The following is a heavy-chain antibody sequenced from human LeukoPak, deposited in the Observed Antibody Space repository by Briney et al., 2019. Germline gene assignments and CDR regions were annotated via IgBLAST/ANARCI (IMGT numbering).Heavy chain of an antibody. V-gene: IGHV3-23*01. CDR2: ITGSGGST. Sequence: GGTLRLSCAASGFIFSSYGMNWVRQAPGKGLEWVSAITGSGGSTYYADSVKGRFTISRDNSENTLFLQMNSLRAEDTAVYYCSGYGSGMDVWGKGTTVTVSS. J-gene: IGHJ6*04. CDR3: SGYGSGMDV. CDR1: GFIFSSYG. D-gene: IGHD3-10*01.